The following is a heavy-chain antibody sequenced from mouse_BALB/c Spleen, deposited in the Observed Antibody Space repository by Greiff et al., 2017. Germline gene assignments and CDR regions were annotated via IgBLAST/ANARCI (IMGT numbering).Heavy chain of an antibody. CDR3: ARDGAICAGAMDD. Sequence: QVQLKESGPGLVAPSQSLSITCTVSGFSLTSYGVHWVRQPPGKGLEWLGVIWAGGSTNYNSALMSRLSISKDNSKSQVFLKMNSLQTDDTAMYYWARDGAICAGAMDDWGEGTSVTVSS. CDR2: IWAGGST. CDR1: GFSLTSYG. V-gene: IGHV2-9*02. J-gene: IGHJ4*01. D-gene: IGHD6-1*01.